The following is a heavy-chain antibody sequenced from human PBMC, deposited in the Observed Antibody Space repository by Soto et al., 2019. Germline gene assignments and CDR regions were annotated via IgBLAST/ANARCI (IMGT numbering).Heavy chain of an antibody. CDR2: IIPILGIA. J-gene: IGHJ4*02. V-gene: IGHV1-69*04. CDR1: GGTFSSYT. D-gene: IGHD2-2*01. CDR3: ARDLYGAGCSSTSCRIDY. Sequence: GASVKVSCKASGGTFSSYTISWVRQAPGQGLEWMGRIIPILGIANYAQKFQGRVTITADKSTSTAYMELSSLRSEDTAVYYCARDLYGAGCSSTSCRIDYRGQGTLVTVSS.